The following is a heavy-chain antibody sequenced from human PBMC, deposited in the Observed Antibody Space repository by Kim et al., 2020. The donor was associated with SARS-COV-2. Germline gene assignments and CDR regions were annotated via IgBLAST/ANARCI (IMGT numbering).Heavy chain of an antibody. D-gene: IGHD3-3*01. Sequence: GGSLRLSCAASGFTFSSYAMHWVRQAPGKGLEWVAVISYDGSNKYYADSVKGRFTISRDNSKNTLYLQMNSLRAEDTAVYYCARASGYYDFWSGYLPTDYYNTYNGMDAGGHGTT. CDR3: ARASGYYDFWSGYLPTDYYNTYNGMDA. CDR2: ISYDGSNK. CDR1: GFTFSSYA. J-gene: IGHJ6*02. V-gene: IGHV3-30*04.